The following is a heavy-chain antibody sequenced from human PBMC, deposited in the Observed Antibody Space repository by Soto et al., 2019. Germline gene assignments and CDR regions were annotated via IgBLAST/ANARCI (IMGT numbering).Heavy chain of an antibody. Sequence: SETLSLTCTVSGGSISSYYWSWIRQPPGKGLEWIGYIYYSGSTNYNPSLKSRVTISVDTSKNQFSLKLSSVTAADTAVYYCARHVRYSGFSFDPWGQGTLVTVSS. J-gene: IGHJ5*02. CDR1: GGSISSYY. D-gene: IGHD1-26*01. CDR3: ARHVRYSGFSFDP. V-gene: IGHV4-59*08. CDR2: IYYSGST.